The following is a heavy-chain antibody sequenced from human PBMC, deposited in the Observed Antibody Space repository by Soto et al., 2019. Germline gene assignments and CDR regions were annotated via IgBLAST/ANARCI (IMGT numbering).Heavy chain of an antibody. V-gene: IGHV1-69*13. CDR1: GGPFSSYA. J-gene: IGHJ4*02. CDR2: IIPIFGTA. CDR3: ARDREYSSSLRFDY. D-gene: IGHD6-6*01. Sequence: SVKVCSKACGGPFSSYAISWVRQAPGQGLEWMGGIIPIFGTANYAQKFQVRVTITADESTSTAYLELSSLRSEDTAVYYCARDREYSSSLRFDYWGKGTLVTVS.